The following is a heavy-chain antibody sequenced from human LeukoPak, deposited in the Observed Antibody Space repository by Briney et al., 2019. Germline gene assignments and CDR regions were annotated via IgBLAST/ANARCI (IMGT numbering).Heavy chain of an antibody. CDR3: AKDGAWLRFDD. V-gene: IGHV3-30*02. Sequence: GGSLRLSCAASGFIFSSYGMHWVRQAPGKGLEWVAFIRYDGNKKYYADSVKGRFTISRDNSKNTLYLQMKNLRAEDAAVYYCAKDGAWLRFDDWGQGILVAVSS. CDR1: GFIFSSYG. J-gene: IGHJ5*02. CDR2: IRYDGNKK. D-gene: IGHD5-12*01.